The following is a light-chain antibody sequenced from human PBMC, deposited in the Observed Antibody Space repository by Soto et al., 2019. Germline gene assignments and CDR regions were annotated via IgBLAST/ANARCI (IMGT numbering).Light chain of an antibody. Sequence: QSALTQPPSASGSPGQSVTISCTGTSSDVGGYNYVSWYQQYPGKAPKFIIYEVSKRPSGVPDRFSASKSGNTASLTVSGLQAEDEASYYCSSYAGSNSYVFGTGTKSPS. CDR3: SSYAGSNSYV. V-gene: IGLV2-8*01. CDR2: EVS. CDR1: SSDVGGYNY. J-gene: IGLJ1*01.